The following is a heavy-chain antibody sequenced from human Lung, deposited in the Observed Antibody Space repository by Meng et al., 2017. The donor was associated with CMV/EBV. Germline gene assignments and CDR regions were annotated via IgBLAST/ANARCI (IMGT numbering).Heavy chain of an antibody. CDR1: GFTFSSYW. J-gene: IGHJ4*02. D-gene: IGHD3-10*01. CDR2: IKQDGSEK. Sequence: GGSXRLSCAASGFTFSSYWMSWVRQAPVKGLEWVASIKQDGSEKYYVDSVKGRFTISRDNAKNSLYLQMNSLRAEDTAVYYCARDLRSPVYWGQGTKVTVSS. V-gene: IGHV3-7*01. CDR3: ARDLRSPVY.